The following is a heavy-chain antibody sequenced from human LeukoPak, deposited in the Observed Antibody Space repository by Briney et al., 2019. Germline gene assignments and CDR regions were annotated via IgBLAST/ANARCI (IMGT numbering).Heavy chain of an antibody. Sequence: GGSLRLSCAASGFTFSSFSMNWVRQAPGKGLEWVSYIRTSGTITDYTGSVKGRFTISRDNAKNSLYLQMNSLRAEDTAVYYCAKMNYVSSGWGAPFDYWGQGTLVTVSS. CDR3: AKMNYVSSGWGAPFDY. CDR1: GFTFSSFS. V-gene: IGHV3-48*04. J-gene: IGHJ4*02. CDR2: IRTSGTIT. D-gene: IGHD1-7*01.